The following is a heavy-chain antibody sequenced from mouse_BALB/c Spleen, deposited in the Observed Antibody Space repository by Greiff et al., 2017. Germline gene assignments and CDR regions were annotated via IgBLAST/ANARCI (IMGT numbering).Heavy chain of an antibody. J-gene: IGHJ1*01. CDR3: AYRILWYFDV. Sequence: VQLQQSGAELAKPGASVKMSCKASGYTFTSYWMHWVKQRPGQGLEWIGYINPSTGYTEYNQKFKDKATLTADKSSSTAYMQLSSLTSEDSAVYYCAYRILWYFDVWGEGTTVTVSS. CDR1: GYTFTSYW. V-gene: IGHV1-7*01. CDR2: INPSTGYT. D-gene: IGHD2-14*01.